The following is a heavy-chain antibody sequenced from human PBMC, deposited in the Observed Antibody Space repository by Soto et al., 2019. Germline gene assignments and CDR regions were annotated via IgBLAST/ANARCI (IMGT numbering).Heavy chain of an antibody. CDR3: ARDLWGVVAADY. CDR1: GGSISSSSYY. D-gene: IGHD2-15*01. V-gene: IGHV4-39*07. Sequence: SETLSLTCTVSGGSISSSSYYWGWIRQPPGKGLEWIGSIYYSGSTYYNPSLKSRVTISVDTSKNQFSLKLSSVTAADTAVYYCARDLWGVVAADYWGQGTLVTVSS. CDR2: IYYSGST. J-gene: IGHJ4*02.